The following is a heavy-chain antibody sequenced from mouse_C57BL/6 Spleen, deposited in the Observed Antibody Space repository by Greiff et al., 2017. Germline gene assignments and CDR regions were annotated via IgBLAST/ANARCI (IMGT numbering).Heavy chain of an antibody. CDR3: ARKWEKNCVSSLWYFDV. J-gene: IGHJ1*03. V-gene: IGHV1-64*01. CDR1: GYTFTSYW. CDR2: IHPNSGST. D-gene: IGHD1-1*01. Sequence: QVQLQQPGAELVKPGASVKLSCKASGYTFTSYWMHWVKQRPGQGLEWIGMIHPNSGSTNYNEKFKSKATLTVDKSSSTAYMQLSRLTSEDSAVYYCARKWEKNCVSSLWYFDVWGTGTTVTVSS.